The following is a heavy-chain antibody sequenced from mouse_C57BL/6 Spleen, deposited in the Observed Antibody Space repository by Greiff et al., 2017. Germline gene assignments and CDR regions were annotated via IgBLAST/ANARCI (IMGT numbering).Heavy chain of an antibody. J-gene: IGHJ1*03. D-gene: IGHD1-1*01. V-gene: IGHV5-15*04. CDR1: GFTFSDYG. CDR3: ARTVVSYWYFDV. CDR2: ISNLAYSI. Sequence: EVKLVESGGGLVQPGGSLKLSCAASGFTFSDYGMAWVRQAPRKGPEWVAFISNLAYSIYYADTVTGRFTISRENAKNTLYLEMSSLRSEDTAMYYCARTVVSYWYFDVWGTGTTVTVSS.